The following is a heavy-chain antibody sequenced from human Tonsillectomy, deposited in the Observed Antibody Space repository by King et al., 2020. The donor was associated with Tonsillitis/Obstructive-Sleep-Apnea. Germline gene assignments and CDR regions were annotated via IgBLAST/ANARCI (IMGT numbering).Heavy chain of an antibody. Sequence: VQLVESGAEVKKPGASVKVSCKASGYTFTRNYMHWVRQAPGQGLEWMGIINPSGGTTRYAQKFQGRVTMTRDTSTNTFYMELSSLRSEDTAVYYCARDQEYHLLQPNYYMDVWGKGTTVTVSS. J-gene: IGHJ6*03. D-gene: IGHD2-2*01. CDR2: INPSGGTT. CDR3: ARDQEYHLLQPNYYMDV. CDR1: GYTFTRNY. V-gene: IGHV1-46*01.